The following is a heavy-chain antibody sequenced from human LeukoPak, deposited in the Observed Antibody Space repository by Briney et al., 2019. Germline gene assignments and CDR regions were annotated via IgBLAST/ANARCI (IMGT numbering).Heavy chain of an antibody. J-gene: IGHJ4*02. Sequence: SETLSLTCTVSGGSISSGGYYWSWIRQHPGKGLEWIGYIYYSGRTYYNPSLKSRVTISVDTSKNQFSLKLSSVTAADTAVYYCARVKAIFGVVKGIDYWGQGTLVTVCS. CDR2: IYYSGRT. V-gene: IGHV4-31*03. CDR3: ARVKAIFGVVKGIDY. D-gene: IGHD3-3*01. CDR1: GGSISSGGYY.